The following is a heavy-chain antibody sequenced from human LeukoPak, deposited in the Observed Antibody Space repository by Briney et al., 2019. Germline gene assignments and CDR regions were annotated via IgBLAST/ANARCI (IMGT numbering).Heavy chain of an antibody. Sequence: SQTLSLTCTVSGGSISSSSYYWDWIRHPPGKGLEWIGTLYHSGTTHTNPSLRSRVPISADASKNQFSLKLSSVTAAVTAVYYCARHSRSGYSGYENAFDIWGQGNMVTVCS. CDR2: LYHSGTT. CDR1: GGSISSSSYY. V-gene: IGHV4-39*01. CDR3: ARHSRSGYSGYENAFDI. J-gene: IGHJ3*02. D-gene: IGHD5-12*01.